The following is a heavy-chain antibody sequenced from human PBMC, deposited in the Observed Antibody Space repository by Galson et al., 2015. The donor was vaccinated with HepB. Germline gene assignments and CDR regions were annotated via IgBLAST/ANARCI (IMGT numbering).Heavy chain of an antibody. CDR1: GFTFSSYG. J-gene: IGHJ2*01. Sequence: CAASGFTFSSYGMHWVRQAPGKGLEWVAVIWYDGSNKYYADSVKGRFTISRDNSKNTLYLQMNSLRAEDTAVYYCARDRQRIAAAATNWYFDLWGRGTLVTVSS. V-gene: IGHV3-33*08. D-gene: IGHD6-13*01. CDR2: IWYDGSNK. CDR3: ARDRQRIAAAATNWYFDL.